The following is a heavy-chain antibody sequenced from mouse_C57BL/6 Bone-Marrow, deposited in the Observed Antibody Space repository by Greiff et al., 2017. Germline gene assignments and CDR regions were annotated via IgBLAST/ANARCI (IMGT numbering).Heavy chain of an antibody. Sequence: QVQLQQPGAELVRPGASVTLSCKASGYTFTDYEMHWVKQTPVHGLEWIGAIDPETGGTAYNQKFKGKAILTADKSSSTAYMELRSLTSEDSAVYYCTPYYFDYWGQGTTLTVSS. CDR3: TPYYFDY. CDR2: IDPETGGT. CDR1: GYTFTDYE. J-gene: IGHJ2*01. V-gene: IGHV1-15*01.